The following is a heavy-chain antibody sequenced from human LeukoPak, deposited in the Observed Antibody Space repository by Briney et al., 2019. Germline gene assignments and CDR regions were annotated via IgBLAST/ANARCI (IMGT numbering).Heavy chain of an antibody. CDR2: ISAYNGNT. V-gene: IGHV1-18*01. CDR3: ARTGNYYYYMDV. CDR1: GYTFTSYG. J-gene: IGHJ6*03. Sequence: ASVKVSCKASGYTFTSYGISWVRQAPGQGLEWMGWISAYNGNTNYAQKFQGRVTMTRDTSISTAYMELSRLRSDDTAVYYCARTGNYYYYMDVWGKGTTVTVSS.